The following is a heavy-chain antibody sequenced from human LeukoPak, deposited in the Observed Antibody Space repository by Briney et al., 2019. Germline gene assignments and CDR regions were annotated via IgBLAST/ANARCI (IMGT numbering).Heavy chain of an antibody. J-gene: IGHJ4*02. CDR1: GGSLSSHY. CDR3: ARANSNPFWSGYRYFDY. V-gene: IGHV4-59*11. Sequence: SETLSLTCTVSGGSLSSHYWSWIRQPPGKGREWIGYIYYSGSTNYNPSLKSRVTISVDTSKNQFSLKLSSVTAADTAVYYCARANSNPFWSGYRYFDYWGQGTLVTVSS. CDR2: IYYSGST. D-gene: IGHD3-3*01.